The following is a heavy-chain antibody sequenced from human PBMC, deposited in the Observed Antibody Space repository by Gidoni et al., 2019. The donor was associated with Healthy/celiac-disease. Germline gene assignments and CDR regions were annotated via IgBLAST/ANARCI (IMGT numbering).Heavy chain of an antibody. V-gene: IGHV3-11*01. D-gene: IGHD4-17*01. CDR3: ARDLRHPDAFDI. J-gene: IGHJ3*02. CDR2: ISSSGSTI. CDR1: GFTFSDYY. Sequence: QVQLVESGGGLVKPGGSLRLSCAASGFTFSDYYMNWLRQAPGKGLEWVSYISSSGSTIYYADSVKGRFTISRDNAKNSLYLQMNSLRAEDRAVYYCARDLRHPDAFDIWGQGTMVTVSS.